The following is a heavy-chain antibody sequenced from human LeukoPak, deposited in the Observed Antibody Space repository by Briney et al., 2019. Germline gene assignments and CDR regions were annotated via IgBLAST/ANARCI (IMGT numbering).Heavy chain of an antibody. CDR1: GFTFSSYD. J-gene: IGHJ4*02. V-gene: IGHV3-13*04. D-gene: IGHD3-10*01. CDR3: ARGSGSGSYYTY. CDR2: IGTAGDT. Sequence: GGSLRLSCAASGFTFSSYDMHWVRQATGKGLEWVSAIGTAGDTYYPGSVKGRFTISRENAKNSLYLQMNSLRAGDTAVYYCARGSGSGSYYTYWGQGTLVTVSS.